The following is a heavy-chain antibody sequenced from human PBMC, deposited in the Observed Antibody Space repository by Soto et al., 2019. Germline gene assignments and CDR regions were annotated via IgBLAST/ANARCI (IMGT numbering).Heavy chain of an antibody. CDR1: GGTVSNSA. D-gene: IGHD2-15*01. J-gene: IGHJ4*02. V-gene: IGHV1-69*01. CDR2: IIPIFGPA. Sequence: QVQLVQSGAEVKKPGSSVKVSCKASGGTVSNSAISWLRQAPGQGLEWMGGIIPIFGPAIYARKFRGRVTITADVSTSTAYMELSTVRSEDTAVYYCGRGSSWTKVEYWGQGTLVTVSS. CDR3: GRGSSWTKVEY.